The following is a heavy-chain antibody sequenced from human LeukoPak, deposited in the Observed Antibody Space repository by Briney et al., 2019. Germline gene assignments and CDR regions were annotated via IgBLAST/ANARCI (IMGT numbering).Heavy chain of an antibody. J-gene: IGHJ2*01. CDR1: GYTFTSYG. Sequence: ASVKVSCKASGYTFTSYGISWVRQAPGQGLEWMGWISAYNGNTNYAQKLQGRVTMTTDTSTSTAYTELRSLRSDDTAVYYCARVYSTSYRPGSYWYFDLWGRGTLVTVSS. D-gene: IGHD2-2*01. V-gene: IGHV1-18*01. CDR2: ISAYNGNT. CDR3: ARVYSTSYRPGSYWYFDL.